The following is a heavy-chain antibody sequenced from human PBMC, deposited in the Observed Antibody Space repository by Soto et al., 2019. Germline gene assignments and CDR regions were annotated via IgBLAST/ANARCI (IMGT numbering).Heavy chain of an antibody. D-gene: IGHD4-4*01. CDR1: GYTFSRYG. CDR3: VRYYSSFPDL. J-gene: IGHJ4*02. CDR2: ISPFNGNT. V-gene: IGHV1-18*01. Sequence: QVHLVQSGAEVKKLGASVKVYCQTSGYTFSRYGLSCVRQAPGQCLEWMGWISPFNGNTNYANNFHGKNTMTTDTSTNTAYLEVTSLTYDATAVYFFVRYYSSFPDLCGQGTLVTVSS.